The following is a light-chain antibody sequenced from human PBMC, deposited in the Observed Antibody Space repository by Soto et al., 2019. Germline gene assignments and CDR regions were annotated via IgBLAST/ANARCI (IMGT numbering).Light chain of an antibody. CDR1: SGSIAHNF. V-gene: IGLV6-57*04. CDR2: ENN. Sequence: NFMLTQPHSVSESPGKTVTISCTRSSGSIAHNFVQWFQQRPGSAPTTVIYENNQRPSGVPDRFSGSIDRSSNSASLTISGLKTEDEADYYCQSYDSSHPSVKFGGGTMLTVL. CDR3: QSYDSSHPSVK. J-gene: IGLJ2*01.